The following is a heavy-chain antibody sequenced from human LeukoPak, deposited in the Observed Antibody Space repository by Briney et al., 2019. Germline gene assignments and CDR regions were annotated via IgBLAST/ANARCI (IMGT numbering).Heavy chain of an antibody. CDR3: GGAAVQGHYYYYMDV. CDR2: ISSSSSTI. CDR1: GFTFSSYS. J-gene: IGHJ6*03. D-gene: IGHD6-13*01. V-gene: IGHV3-48*01. Sequence: SGGSLRLSCAASGFTFSSYSMNWVRQAPGKGLEWVSYISSSSSTIYYADSVKGRFTISRDNAKNSLYLQMNSLRAEDTAVYYCGGAAVQGHYYYYMDVWGKGTTVTVSS.